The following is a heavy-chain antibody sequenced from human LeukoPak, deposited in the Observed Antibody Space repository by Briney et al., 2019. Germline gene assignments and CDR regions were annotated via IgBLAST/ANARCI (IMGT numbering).Heavy chain of an antibody. Sequence: GGSLRLSCAASGFTFSGYSMNWVRQAPGKGLEWVSSISSSSRYIYYADSVKGRFTISRDNAKNSLYLQMNSLRAEDTAVYYCARGGRRGGSYYIVPTYNWFDPWGQGTLVTVSS. J-gene: IGHJ5*02. CDR3: ARGGRRGGSYYIVPTYNWFDP. D-gene: IGHD1-26*01. CDR1: GFTFSGYS. CDR2: ISSSSRYI. V-gene: IGHV3-21*01.